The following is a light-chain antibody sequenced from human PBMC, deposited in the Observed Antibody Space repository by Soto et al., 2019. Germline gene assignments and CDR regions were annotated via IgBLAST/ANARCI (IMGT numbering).Light chain of an antibody. V-gene: IGKV3-15*01. CDR2: YAS. CDR1: QNLSRN. J-gene: IGKJ2*01. CDR3: QQYDKWPHT. Sequence: EMVMTQSPATLSVSPGERATRSCRASQNLSRNLAWYQQQPGQAPRLLIFYASTRATGIPARFSGSGSGTDFTLTISSLQSEDFAVYYCQQYDKWPHTFGQGTQLEIK.